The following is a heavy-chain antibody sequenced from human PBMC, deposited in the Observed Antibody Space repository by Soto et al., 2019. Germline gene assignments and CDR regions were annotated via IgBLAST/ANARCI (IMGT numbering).Heavy chain of an antibody. V-gene: IGHV3-23*01. Sequence: EVRLLESGGGLVQQGGSLRLSCAASGFPFDTSAMIWVRQAPGKGPEWLSLISGGGDLAYYAESVKGRFTSSRDNSKNTLYRQITFLRFDDTAVYYCAKYSGDFPVYNGLNVWGQGTTVTVSS. J-gene: IGHJ6*02. CDR3: AKYSGDFPVYNGLNV. CDR1: GFPFDTSA. CDR2: ISGGGDLA. D-gene: IGHD1-26*01.